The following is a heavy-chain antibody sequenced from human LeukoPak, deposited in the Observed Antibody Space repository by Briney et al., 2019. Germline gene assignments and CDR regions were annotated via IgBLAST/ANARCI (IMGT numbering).Heavy chain of an antibody. V-gene: IGHV1-8*01. J-gene: IGHJ6*02. CDR3: ARAYSGSYYYYDVDV. Sequence: ASVKVSCKASGYTFTSYDVSWVRQAPGQGLEWMGGMNPNSGNTGYAQKFQGRVTMTKNTSISTAYMELGSLTSEDTAVYYCARAYSGSYYYYDVDVWGQGTTVTVSS. CDR2: MNPNSGNT. CDR1: GYTFTSYD. D-gene: IGHD1-26*01.